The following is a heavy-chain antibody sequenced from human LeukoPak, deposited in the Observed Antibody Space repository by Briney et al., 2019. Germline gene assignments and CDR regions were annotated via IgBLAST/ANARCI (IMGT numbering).Heavy chain of an antibody. CDR3: ARNYGVTLPWDY. J-gene: IGHJ4*02. CDR1: GGSFSGYY. V-gene: IGHV4-34*01. CDR2: INHSGST. D-gene: IGHD4-17*01. Sequence: SETLSLTCAVYGGSFSGYYWSWIRQPPGKGLEWIGEINHSGSTNYNPSLKSRVTISVDTSKNQFSLKLSSVTAADTAVYYCARNYGVTLPWDYWGQGTLVTVSS.